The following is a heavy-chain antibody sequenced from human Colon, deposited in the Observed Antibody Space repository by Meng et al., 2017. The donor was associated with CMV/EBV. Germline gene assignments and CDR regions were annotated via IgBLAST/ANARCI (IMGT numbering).Heavy chain of an antibody. CDR2: ISSSGSTI. V-gene: IGHV3-48*03. CDR3: ARGGIQLWLSDYYYGMDV. Sequence: GESLKISCAASGFTFSSYEMNWVRQAPGKGLEWVSYISSSGSTIYYADSVKGRFTISRDNAKNSLYLQMNSLRAEDTAVYYCARGGIQLWLSDYYYGMDVRGQGTTVTVSS. CDR1: GFTFSSYE. J-gene: IGHJ6*02. D-gene: IGHD5-18*01.